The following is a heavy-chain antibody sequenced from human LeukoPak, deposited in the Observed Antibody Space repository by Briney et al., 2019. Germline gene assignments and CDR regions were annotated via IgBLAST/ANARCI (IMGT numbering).Heavy chain of an antibody. V-gene: IGHV3-7*03. CDR3: ARDQYDTWSRRGNFDS. Sequence: GGSLRLSCSASGFTFSSYAMSWVRQAPGKGLEWVANIKLDGSEKNYVDSVKGRFTISRDNTKNSLYLQMNSLRAEDTAVFYCARDQYDTWSRRGNFDSWGQGTLVIVSS. CDR1: GFTFSSYA. J-gene: IGHJ4*02. CDR2: IKLDGSEK. D-gene: IGHD3-3*01.